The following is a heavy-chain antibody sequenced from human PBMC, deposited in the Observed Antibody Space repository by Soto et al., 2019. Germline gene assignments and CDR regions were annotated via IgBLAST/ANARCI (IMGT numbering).Heavy chain of an antibody. J-gene: IGHJ4*02. CDR2: IFSNDEK. V-gene: IGHV2-26*01. CDR1: GFSLSNARMG. Sequence: QVTLKESGPVVVKPTETLTLTCTVSGFSLSNARMGVSWIRQPPGKALEWLAHIFSNDEKSYSTSMKSRLTISTDTSKSQVVLTMTNMDPVDTATYYWARTHSSSWDSDFDYWGQGTLVTVSS. D-gene: IGHD6-13*01. CDR3: ARTHSSSWDSDFDY.